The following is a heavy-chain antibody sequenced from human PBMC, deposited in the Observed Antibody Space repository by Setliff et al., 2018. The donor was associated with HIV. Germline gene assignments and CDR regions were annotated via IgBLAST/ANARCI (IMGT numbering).Heavy chain of an antibody. CDR1: GGTFNSYA. V-gene: IGHV1-69*05. J-gene: IGHJ5*02. CDR3: ARRAGGYPDP. CDR2: LIPFFGTA. D-gene: IGHD2-2*01. Sequence: SVKVSCKASGGTFNSYAFSWVRQAPGQGLEWMGGLIPFFGTANYAQKFQGRVSLTSNTAISTAYMELSSLRSEDTAVYYCARRAGGYPDPWGQGTLVTVSS.